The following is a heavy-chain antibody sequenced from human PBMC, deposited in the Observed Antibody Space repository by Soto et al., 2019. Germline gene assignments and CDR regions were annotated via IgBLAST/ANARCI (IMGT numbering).Heavy chain of an antibody. D-gene: IGHD2-15*01. CDR2: IYKSATT. J-gene: IGHJ5*01. V-gene: IGHV4-30-4*01. CDR3: ARGRYCLTGRCFPNWFDS. CDR1: GDSISTVDYF. Sequence: QVRLQESGPGLVKPSETLSLTCSVSGDSISTVDYFWAWVRQPPGQALEYIGYIYKSATTYYNPSFESRVAISLDTSKSQFSLNVTSLTAADTAVYFCARGRYCLTGRCFPNWFDSWGQGTLVTVSS.